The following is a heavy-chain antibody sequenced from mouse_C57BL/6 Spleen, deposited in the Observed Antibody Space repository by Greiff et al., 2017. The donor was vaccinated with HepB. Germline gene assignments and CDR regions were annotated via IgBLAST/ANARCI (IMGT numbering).Heavy chain of an antibody. V-gene: IGHV5-17*01. J-gene: IGHJ3*01. CDR1: GFTFSDYG. Sequence: EVQLVESGGGLVKPGGSLKLSCAASGFTFSDYGMHWVRQAPEKGLEWVAYISSGSSTIYYADTVKGRFTISRDNAKNTLFLQMTSLRSEDTAMYYCARHDGAWFAYWGQGTLVTVSA. CDR2: ISSGSSTI. CDR3: ARHDGAWFAY. D-gene: IGHD2-12*01.